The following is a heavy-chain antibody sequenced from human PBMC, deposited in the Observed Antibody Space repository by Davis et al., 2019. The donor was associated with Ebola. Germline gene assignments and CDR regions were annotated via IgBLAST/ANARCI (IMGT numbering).Heavy chain of an antibody. Sequence: SVTVSCKASGGTFISYAISWVRQAPVPGLEWMGGIITIFGTAKYAQKFQGRVTITADESTRTAYMELSSLRYEDTAVYYCARGGFRSGSYYAYYYYYMDVWGKGTTATVSS. J-gene: IGHJ6*03. D-gene: IGHD3-10*01. CDR3: ARGGFRSGSYYAYYYYYMDV. V-gene: IGHV1-69*13. CDR2: IITIFGTA. CDR1: GGTFISYA.